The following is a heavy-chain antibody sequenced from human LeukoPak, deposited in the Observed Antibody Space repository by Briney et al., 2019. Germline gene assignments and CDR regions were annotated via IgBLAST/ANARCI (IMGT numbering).Heavy chain of an antibody. CDR2: ISSSSSYI. V-gene: IGHV3-21*01. Sequence: GGSLRLSCAASGFTFSSYSVNWVRQAPGKGLEWVSSISSSSSYIYYADSVKGRFTISRDNAKNSLYLQMNSLRAEDTAVYYCAREGRGEQQLDLFDYWGQGTLVTVSS. CDR3: AREGRGEQQLDLFDY. D-gene: IGHD6-13*01. CDR1: GFTFSSYS. J-gene: IGHJ4*02.